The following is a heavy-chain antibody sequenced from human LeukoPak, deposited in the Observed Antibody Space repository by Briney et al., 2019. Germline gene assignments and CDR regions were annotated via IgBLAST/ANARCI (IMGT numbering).Heavy chain of an antibody. CDR1: GFTFSDYY. CDR3: ARDLRAGRALASLHY. Sequence: GGSLRLSCAASGFTFSDYYMSWIRQAPGKGLEWVSYISSSGSTIYYADSVKGRFTISRDNAKNSLYLQMNSLRAEDTAVYCCARDLRAGRALASLHYWGQGALVTVSS. D-gene: IGHD6-13*01. V-gene: IGHV3-11*01. J-gene: IGHJ4*02. CDR2: ISSSGSTI.